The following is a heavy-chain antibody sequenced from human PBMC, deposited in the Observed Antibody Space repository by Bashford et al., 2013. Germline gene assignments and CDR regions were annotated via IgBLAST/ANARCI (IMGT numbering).Heavy chain of an antibody. CDR2: ITDTNGKT. Sequence: ASVKVSCKTSGYNFSAHAITWVRQAPGQGLEWMGWITDTNGKTNYAQSLQDRLTLTTDTPASTAYMELRSLRSDDTAVYYCAREIVGGWNSPLDFWGQGTLVTVSS. D-gene: IGHD1-7*01. CDR1: GYNFSAHA. CDR3: AREIVGGWNSPLDF. J-gene: IGHJ4*02. V-gene: IGHV1-18*04.